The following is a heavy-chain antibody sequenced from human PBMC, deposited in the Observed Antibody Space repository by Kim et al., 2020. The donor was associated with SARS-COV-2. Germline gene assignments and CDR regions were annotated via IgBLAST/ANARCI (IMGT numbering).Heavy chain of an antibody. Sequence: GGSLRLSCAASGFTFSSYGMHWVRQAPGKGLEWVAVISYDGSNKYYADSVKGRFTISRDNSKNTLYLQMNSLRAEDTAVYYCAKGPQYCTGGVCYLDYY. CDR3: AKGPQYCTGGVCYLDYY. CDR2: ISYDGSNK. V-gene: IGHV3-30*18. CDR1: GFTFSSYG. J-gene: IGHJ6*01. D-gene: IGHD2-8*02.